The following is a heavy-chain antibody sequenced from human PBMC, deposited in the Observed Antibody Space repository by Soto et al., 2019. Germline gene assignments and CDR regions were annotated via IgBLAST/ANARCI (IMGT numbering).Heavy chain of an antibody. CDR3: AEVLDY. V-gene: IGHV4-30-2*01. D-gene: IGHD3-10*01. CDR1: GGSISSGGYS. CDR2: MYHSGST. J-gene: IGHJ4*02. Sequence: SETLSLTCAVSGGSISSGGYSWSWIRQPPGKGLEWIGYMYHSGSTYYNPSLKSRVTISIDRSKNQFSLKLSSVTAADTAVYYGAEVLDYWGQGTLVPVSS.